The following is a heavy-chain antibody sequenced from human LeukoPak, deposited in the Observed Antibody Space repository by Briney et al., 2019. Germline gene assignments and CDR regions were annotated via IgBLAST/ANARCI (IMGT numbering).Heavy chain of an antibody. CDR1: GFTFSSYW. CDR3: ARDRLEQPYYYYYMDV. Sequence: PGGSLRLSCAASGFTFSSYWMSWVRQAPGKGLEWVANIKQDGSEKYYVDSVKGRFTISRGNAKNSLYLQMNSLRAEDTAVYYCARDRLEQPYYYYYMDVWGKGTTVTVSS. D-gene: IGHD1/OR15-1a*01. V-gene: IGHV3-7*01. J-gene: IGHJ6*03. CDR2: IKQDGSEK.